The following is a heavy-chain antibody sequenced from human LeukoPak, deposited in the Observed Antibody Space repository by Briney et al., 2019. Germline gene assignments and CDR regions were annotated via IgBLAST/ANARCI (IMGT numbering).Heavy chain of an antibody. CDR1: GFTFDDYA. CDR2: ISGDGGST. D-gene: IGHD3-3*01. V-gene: IGHV3-43*02. J-gene: IGHJ5*02. Sequence: GGSLRLSCAASGFTFDDYAMHWVRQAPGKGLEWVSLISGDGGSTYHADSVKGRFTISRDNSKNTLYLQMNSLRAEDTAVYYCAKGHGVDFPWGQGTLVTVSS. CDR3: AKGHGVDFP.